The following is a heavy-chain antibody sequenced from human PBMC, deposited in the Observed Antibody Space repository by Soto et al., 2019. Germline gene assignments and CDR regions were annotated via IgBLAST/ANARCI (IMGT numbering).Heavy chain of an antibody. V-gene: IGHV3-7*03. CDR1: GFTFSSNW. CDR2: IKHDGSET. Sequence: EVQLVESGGGLVQPGGSLRLSCSASGFTFSSNWMNWVRQSPGKGLEWVASIKHDGSETYYVDSVRGRFTISRDNAKNSLLLQMNILSIVDTAVYYCARDLGYSSGGTCYAVLDYWGQGALVTVSS. D-gene: IGHD2-15*01. J-gene: IGHJ4*02. CDR3: ARDLGYSSGGTCYAVLDY.